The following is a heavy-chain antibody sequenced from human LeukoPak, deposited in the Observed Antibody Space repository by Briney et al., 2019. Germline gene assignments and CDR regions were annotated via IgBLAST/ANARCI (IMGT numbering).Heavy chain of an antibody. V-gene: IGHV1-69*05. CDR3: ARDGQQLVPGTVMDNNWFDP. CDR2: IIPIFGTA. J-gene: IGHJ5*02. D-gene: IGHD6-13*01. CDR1: GGTFSSYA. Sequence: SVKVSCKASGGTFSSYAISWVRQAPGQGLEWMGGIIPIFGTANYAQKFQGRVTITTDESTSTAYMELSSLRSEDTAVYYCARDGQQLVPGTVMDNNWFDPWGQGTLVTVSS.